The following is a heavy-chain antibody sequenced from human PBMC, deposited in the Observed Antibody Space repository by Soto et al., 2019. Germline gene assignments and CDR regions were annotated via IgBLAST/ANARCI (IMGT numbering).Heavy chain of an antibody. CDR3: ATEGGVYYGSGSYYNYGMDV. D-gene: IGHD3-10*01. CDR1: GYTFTDYY. J-gene: IGHJ6*02. Sequence: EVQLVQSGAEVKKPGATVKISCKVSGYTFTDYYMHWVQQAPGKGLEWMGLVDPEDGETIYAEKFQGRVTITADTSTDTAYMELSSLRSEDTAVYYCATEGGVYYGSGSYYNYGMDVWGQGTTVTVSS. CDR2: VDPEDGET. V-gene: IGHV1-69-2*01.